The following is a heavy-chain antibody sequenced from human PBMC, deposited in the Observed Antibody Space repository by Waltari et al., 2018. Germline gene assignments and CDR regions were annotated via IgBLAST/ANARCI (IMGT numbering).Heavy chain of an antibody. Sequence: QLQLQESGPGLVKPSETLSLTCTVSGGSISSSSYYWGWIRQPPGKGLEWIGSIYYSGSTDYTPSLKSRVTISLDTATTQFSLKLSSVTAADTAVYYCARHRYYYDSSGYSDYWGQGTLVTVSS. CDR2: IYYSGST. J-gene: IGHJ4*02. CDR3: ARHRYYYDSSGYSDY. V-gene: IGHV4-39*01. CDR1: GGSISSSSYY. D-gene: IGHD3-22*01.